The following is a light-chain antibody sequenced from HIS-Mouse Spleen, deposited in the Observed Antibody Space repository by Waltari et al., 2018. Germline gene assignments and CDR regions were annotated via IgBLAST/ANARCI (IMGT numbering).Light chain of an antibody. J-gene: IGKJ1*01. CDR3: QQYNNWWT. CDR2: GAS. CDR1: QSVSSN. V-gene: IGKV3-15*01. Sequence: EIVMTQSPATLSVSPGERATLSCRASQSVSSNLAWYQQKPGQAPRPLIYGASTRATGIPARFSGSGSGTEFTLTISSMQSEDLAVYYCQQYNNWWTFGQGTKVEIK.